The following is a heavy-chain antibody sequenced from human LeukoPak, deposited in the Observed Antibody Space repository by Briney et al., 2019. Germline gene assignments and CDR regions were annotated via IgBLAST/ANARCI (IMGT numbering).Heavy chain of an antibody. CDR2: MYLSGTT. J-gene: IGHJ4*02. Sequence: PSETLSLTCTVSGDSINSLDLWSWVRQPPGKGLEWIGEMYLSGTTHSNPSVKSRVTISIDKSKNQFFLNLSSVTAADTAIYYCAGLVGRYSSGLYYYYFDYWGQGTLVTVSS. V-gene: IGHV4-4*02. CDR3: AGLVGRYSSGLYYYYFDY. D-gene: IGHD3-22*01. CDR1: GDSINSLDL.